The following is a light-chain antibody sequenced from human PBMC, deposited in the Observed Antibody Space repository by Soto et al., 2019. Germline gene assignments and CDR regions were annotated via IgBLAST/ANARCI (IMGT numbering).Light chain of an antibody. J-gene: IGLJ1*01. CDR3: NSYASTSSSV. CDR2: DDS. CDR1: TSDVGRYNY. Sequence: QSVLTQPASVSGSPGQSITISCTGTTSDVGRYNYVSWYQQHPGKAPKLIIYDDSSRPSGVSNRFSGSKSSNTASLTISGLQDDDDADYYCNSYASTSSSVFGTGTKLTVL. V-gene: IGLV2-14*01.